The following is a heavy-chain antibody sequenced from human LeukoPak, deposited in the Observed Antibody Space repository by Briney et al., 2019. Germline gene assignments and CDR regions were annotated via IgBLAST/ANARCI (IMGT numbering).Heavy chain of an antibody. CDR3: ARDRGVGATKNWFDP. J-gene: IGHJ5*02. CDR2: INPNSGGT. V-gene: IGHV1-2*06. D-gene: IGHD1-26*01. CDR1: GYTFTGYY. Sequence: GASVKVSCKASGYTFTGYYVHWVRQAPGQGLEWMGRINPNSGGTDYAQKFQGRVTMTRDTSISTAYMELSRLRSDDTAVYYCARDRGVGATKNWFDPWGQGTLVTVSS.